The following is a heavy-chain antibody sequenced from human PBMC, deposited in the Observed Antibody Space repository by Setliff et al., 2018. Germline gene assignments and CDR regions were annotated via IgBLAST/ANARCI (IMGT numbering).Heavy chain of an antibody. CDR1: GGSVRGYY. D-gene: IGHD5-18*01. Sequence: SETLSLTCTVSGGSVRGYYWSWIRQPPGKGLEWIGYMYYSGDTNYNPSLKSRGTISVDTSKNQFSLELRSVTAADTAVYYCARLPPLHTPMALTFDYWGQGILVTVSS. CDR3: ARLPPLHTPMALTFDY. CDR2: MYYSGDT. J-gene: IGHJ4*02. V-gene: IGHV4-59*08.